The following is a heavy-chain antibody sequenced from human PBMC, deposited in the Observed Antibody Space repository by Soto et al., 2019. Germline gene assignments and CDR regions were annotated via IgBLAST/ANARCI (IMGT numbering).Heavy chain of an antibody. Sequence: QVQLVESGGGVVQPGRSLRLSCAASGFTFSSYAMHWVRQAPGKGLEWVAVISYDGSNKYYADSVKGRFTISRDNSKNTRYLQMNSLRAEDTAVYYCARDLAPGFWSGYSPPYYYGMDVWGQGTTVTVSS. CDR3: ARDLAPGFWSGYSPPYYYGMDV. CDR2: ISYDGSNK. CDR1: GFTFSSYA. D-gene: IGHD3-3*01. V-gene: IGHV3-30-3*01. J-gene: IGHJ6*02.